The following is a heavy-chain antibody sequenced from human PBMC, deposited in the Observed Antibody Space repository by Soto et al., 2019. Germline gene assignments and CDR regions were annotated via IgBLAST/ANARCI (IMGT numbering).Heavy chain of an antibody. V-gene: IGHV1-69*13. CDR2: IIPIFGTA. J-gene: IGHJ4*02. CDR3: VVREFRLFDS. CDR1: GGTFSSYA. D-gene: IGHD3-10*01. Sequence: SSVKVSCKASGGTFSSYAISWVRQAPGQGLEWMGGIIPIFGTANYAQKFQGRVTITADESTSTAYMKLSSLRSEDTAVYYCVVREFRLFDSWGQGTLVIVSS.